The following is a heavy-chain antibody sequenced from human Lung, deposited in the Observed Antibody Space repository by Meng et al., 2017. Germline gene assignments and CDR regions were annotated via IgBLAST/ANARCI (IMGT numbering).Heavy chain of an antibody. Sequence: QVQLQQWAAGLLKPSETLSLTCVVSGGSLRDYYWSWIRQPPGKGLEWIGEINHSGSTNYNPSHESRATISVDTSQNNLSLKLSSVTAADSAVYYCARGPTTMAHDFDYWGQGTLVTVSS. V-gene: IGHV4-34*01. CDR2: INHSGST. CDR3: ARGPTTMAHDFDY. D-gene: IGHD4-11*01. CDR1: GGSLRDYY. J-gene: IGHJ4*02.